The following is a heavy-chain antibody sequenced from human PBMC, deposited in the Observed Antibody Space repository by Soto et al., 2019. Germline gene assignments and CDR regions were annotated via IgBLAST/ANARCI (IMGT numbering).Heavy chain of an antibody. CDR3: ARGAFGNYYVDY. D-gene: IGHD3-10*01. Sequence: ELQLVESGGGLVQPGGSLRLSCAASGFTFNRDWMHWVRQAPEKGLVWVSRIKYDGSGTNYADSVKGRVTISRDNAKNTVYLQMNSLRDEDTAVCYCARGAFGNYYVDYWGPGALITVAS. CDR1: GFTFNRDW. V-gene: IGHV3-74*01. CDR2: IKYDGSGT. J-gene: IGHJ4*02.